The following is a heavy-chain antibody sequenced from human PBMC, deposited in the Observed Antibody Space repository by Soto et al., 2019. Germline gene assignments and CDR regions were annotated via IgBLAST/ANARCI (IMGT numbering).Heavy chain of an antibody. CDR1: GYTLTELS. CDR3: ATGLARPFISLY. Sequence: ASVKVSCKVSGYTLTELSMHWVRQAPGKGLEWMGGFDPEDGETIYAQKFQGRVTMTEDTSTDTAYMELSSLRSEDTAVYYCATGLARPFISLYWGQGTLVTVSS. J-gene: IGHJ4*02. V-gene: IGHV1-24*01. CDR2: FDPEDGET. D-gene: IGHD3-10*01.